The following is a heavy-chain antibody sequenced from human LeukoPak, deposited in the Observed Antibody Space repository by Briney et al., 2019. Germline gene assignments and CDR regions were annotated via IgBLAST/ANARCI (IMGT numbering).Heavy chain of an antibody. V-gene: IGHV1-69*13. J-gene: IGHJ3*02. Sequence: GASVKVSCKASGGTFSSYAISWVRQAPGQGLEWMGGIIPIFGTAKYAQKFQGRVTIIADESTSTAYMELRSLRSDDTAVYYCAREIYGEWVASNDAFDIWGQGTMATVSS. CDR3: AREIYGEWVASNDAFDI. D-gene: IGHD1-26*01. CDR2: IIPIFGTA. CDR1: GGTFSSYA.